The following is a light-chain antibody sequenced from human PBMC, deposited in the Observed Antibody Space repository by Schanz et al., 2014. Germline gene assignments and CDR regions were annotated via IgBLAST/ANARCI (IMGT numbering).Light chain of an antibody. J-gene: IGKJ4*01. Sequence: EIVLTQSPATLSLSPGERATLSCRASQSVHRNYLAWHQQKPGQAPRLLIYGTSIRATGIPDRFSGSGSGTDFTLTISRLEPEDFAVYYCQQFGSSPLTFGAGTKVEIK. CDR1: QSVHRNY. V-gene: IGKV3-20*01. CDR2: GTS. CDR3: QQFGSSPLT.